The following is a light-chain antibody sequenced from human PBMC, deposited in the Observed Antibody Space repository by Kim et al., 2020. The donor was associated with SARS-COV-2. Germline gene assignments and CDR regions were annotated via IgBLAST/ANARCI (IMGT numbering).Light chain of an antibody. V-gene: IGLV4-69*01. CDR3: QTWKTGINL. Sequence: SVKHTGTLSSGHTTADIAWHQQQPGKGPRFLMKVKSGGSHRKGDGIPDRFSGSSSGTERYLTISSLQSEDEADYYCQTWKTGINLFGGGTQLTVL. CDR2: VKSGGSH. CDR1: SGHTTAD. J-gene: IGLJ2*01.